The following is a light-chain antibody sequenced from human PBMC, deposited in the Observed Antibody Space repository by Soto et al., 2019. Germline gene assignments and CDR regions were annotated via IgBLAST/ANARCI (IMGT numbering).Light chain of an antibody. CDR1: QTVSSN. J-gene: IGKJ4*01. CDR2: GAS. Sequence: EIVMTQSPATLSVSPGERATLSCRASQTVSSNLAWYQQKPGQAPRLLIYGASTRATGIPARFSGSRSGTEFTLTISSLQSEDFAVYYCQQYNKWPQLNFCGGTKADI. V-gene: IGKV3-15*01. CDR3: QQYNKWPQLN.